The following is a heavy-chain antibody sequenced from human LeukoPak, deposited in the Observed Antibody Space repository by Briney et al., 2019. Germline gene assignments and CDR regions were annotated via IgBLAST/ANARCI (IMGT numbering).Heavy chain of an antibody. Sequence: GGSLRLSCAASGFTFSSYAMSWVRQAPGEGLEWVSAISGIGGSTYYADSVKGRFTISRDNSKNTLYLQMNSLRAEDTAVYYCAKDYYRYCSSTSCSTGYYFDYWGQGTLVTVSS. D-gene: IGHD2-2*01. CDR3: AKDYYRYCSSTSCSTGYYFDY. J-gene: IGHJ4*02. CDR2: ISGIGGST. V-gene: IGHV3-23*01. CDR1: GFTFSSYA.